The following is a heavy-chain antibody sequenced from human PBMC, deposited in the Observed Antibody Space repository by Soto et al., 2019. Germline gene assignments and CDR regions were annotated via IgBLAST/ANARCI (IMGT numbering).Heavy chain of an antibody. Sequence: QLQLQESGSGLVKPSQTLSLTCAVSGGSISSGGYSWSWIRQPPGKGLEWIGYIYHSGSTYYNPTLKCRVTISVDRSKNQFSLKLSSVTAADTAVYYCARIMGSDQLLGMDVWGQGTTVTVSS. CDR2: IYHSGST. V-gene: IGHV4-30-2*01. CDR3: ARIMGSDQLLGMDV. D-gene: IGHD2-2*01. CDR1: GGSISSGGYS. J-gene: IGHJ6*02.